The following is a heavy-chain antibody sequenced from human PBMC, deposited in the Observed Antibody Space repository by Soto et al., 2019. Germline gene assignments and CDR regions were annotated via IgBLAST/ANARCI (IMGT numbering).Heavy chain of an antibody. J-gene: IGHJ5*02. CDR3: AHRPQQWTMASFAP. V-gene: IGHV2-5*02. CDR1: GFSLSTSGVG. CDR2: IYWDDDK. Sequence: SGPTLVNPTQTLTLTCTFSGFSLSTSGVGVGWIRQPPGKALEWLALIYWDDDKHYSPSLKNRLTITRDTSKNQMVLTMTNMDPVDTATYYCAHRPQQWTMASFAPWGQGTLVTVCS. D-gene: IGHD3-10*01.